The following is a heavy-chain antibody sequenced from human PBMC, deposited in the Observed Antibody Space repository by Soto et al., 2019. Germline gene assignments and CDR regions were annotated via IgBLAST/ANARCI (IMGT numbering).Heavy chain of an antibody. V-gene: IGHV3-23*01. J-gene: IGHJ4*02. CDR3: AKDVGGLGFGELLYYYFDY. CDR2: ISGSGGST. D-gene: IGHD3-10*01. Sequence: GGSLRLSCAASGFTFSSYAMSWVRQAPGKGLEWVSAISGSGGSTYYADSVKGRFTISRDNSKNTLYLQMNSLRAEDTAVYYCAKDVGGLGFGELLYYYFDYWGRGTLVTVSS. CDR1: GFTFSSYA.